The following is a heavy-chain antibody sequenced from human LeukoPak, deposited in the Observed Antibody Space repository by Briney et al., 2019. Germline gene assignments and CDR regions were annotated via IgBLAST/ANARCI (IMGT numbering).Heavy chain of an antibody. D-gene: IGHD3-16*01. CDR2: IKQDGSEK. CDR1: GFTFSSYW. J-gene: IGHJ4*02. CDR3: ATDPWDYVWGSYFEY. V-gene: IGHV3-7*01. Sequence: QPGGSLRLSCAASGFTFSSYWMSWVRQAPGKGLEWVANIKQDGSEKYYVDSVKGRFTISRDNAKNSLYLQLNTLRAEDTAVYYCATDPWDYVWGSYFEYWGQGTLVTVSS.